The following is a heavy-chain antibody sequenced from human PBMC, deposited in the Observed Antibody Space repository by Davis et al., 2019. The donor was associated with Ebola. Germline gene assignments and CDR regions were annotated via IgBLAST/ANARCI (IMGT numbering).Heavy chain of an antibody. Sequence: GESLKISCAASGFVFSSYGMSWVRQAPGKGLEWVSCISGSGGSTFYADSVKGRFTISRDKSKNTLYLQMNSLRAEDTAVDYCAKVKYYGSGTLSDRGYFDYWGQGTLVTVSS. J-gene: IGHJ4*02. CDR2: ISGSGGST. CDR1: GFVFSSYG. CDR3: AKVKYYGSGTLSDRGYFDY. V-gene: IGHV3-23*01. D-gene: IGHD3-10*01.